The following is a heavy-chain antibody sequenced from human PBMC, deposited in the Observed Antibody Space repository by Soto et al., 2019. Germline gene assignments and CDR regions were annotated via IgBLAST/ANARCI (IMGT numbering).Heavy chain of an antibody. CDR2: IYYSGST. Sequence: SETLSLTCTVSGGSISSGGYYWSWIRQHPGKGLEWIGYIYYSGSTYYNPSLKSRVTISVDTSKNQFSLKLSSVTAADTAVYYCARARKNHPRQPEVWGQGTLVTVSS. CDR3: ARARKNHPRQPEV. CDR1: GGSISSGGYY. V-gene: IGHV4-31*03. D-gene: IGHD6-6*01. J-gene: IGHJ4*02.